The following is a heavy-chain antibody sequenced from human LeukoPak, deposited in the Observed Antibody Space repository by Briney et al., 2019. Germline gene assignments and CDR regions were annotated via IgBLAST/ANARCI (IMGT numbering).Heavy chain of an antibody. CDR2: ISYDGSNK. V-gene: IGHV3-30*04. D-gene: IGHD6-19*01. CDR1: GFTFSSYA. J-gene: IGHJ4*02. CDR3: ARDRSFSGWYFDY. Sequence: GGSLRFSCVASGFTFSSYAMHWVRQAPGKGWGGGAVISYDGSNKYYADSVKGRFTISRDNSKNTLYLQMNSLRAEDTAVYYCARDRSFSGWYFDYWGQGTLVTVSS.